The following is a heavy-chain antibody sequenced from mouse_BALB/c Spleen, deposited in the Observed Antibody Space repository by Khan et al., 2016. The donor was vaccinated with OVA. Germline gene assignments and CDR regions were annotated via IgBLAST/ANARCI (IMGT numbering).Heavy chain of an antibody. Sequence: VQLQQSGAELVRPGSSVKISCKTSGYAFSNYWMNWVKQRPGQGLEWIGQIYPGDGDTNYNGEFKGKATLTADKSSNTAYMHLSSLTAEDSAVYVWARGGYDFFAYWGQGTLVTVSA. CDR1: GYAFSNYW. CDR2: IYPGDGDT. D-gene: IGHD2-14*01. V-gene: IGHV1-80*01. J-gene: IGHJ3*01. CDR3: ARGGYDFFAY.